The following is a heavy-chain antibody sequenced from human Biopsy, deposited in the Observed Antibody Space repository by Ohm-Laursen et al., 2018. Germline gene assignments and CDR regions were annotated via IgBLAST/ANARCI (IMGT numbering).Heavy chain of an antibody. V-gene: IGHV1-69*10. CDR1: GGTFSNYG. D-gene: IGHD3-9*01. J-gene: IGHJ1*01. CDR2: NIPILGMG. Sequence: ASVKVSCNAPGGTFSNYGVNWVRQAPGQGLEWLGGNIPILGMGNYAQKFQDRVTVAADTSTSTATMELRSLRSDDTAVYYCATKLTGYFHHWGQGILVIVSS. CDR3: ATKLTGYFHH.